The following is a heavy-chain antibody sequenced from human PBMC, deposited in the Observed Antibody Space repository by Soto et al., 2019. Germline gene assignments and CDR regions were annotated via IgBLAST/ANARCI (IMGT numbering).Heavy chain of an antibody. CDR3: ARVRSSSWDDY. Sequence: QVQLVESGGGVVQPGRSLRLSCAASGFTFSSYAMHWVRQAPGKGLEWVAVISYDGSNKYYADCVKGRFTISRDNSKYLMHLQMNSLRAEDTAVYYGARVRSSSWDDYWGQGTLVIVSS. D-gene: IGHD6-13*01. V-gene: IGHV3-30-3*01. CDR2: ISYDGSNK. J-gene: IGHJ4*02. CDR1: GFTFSSYA.